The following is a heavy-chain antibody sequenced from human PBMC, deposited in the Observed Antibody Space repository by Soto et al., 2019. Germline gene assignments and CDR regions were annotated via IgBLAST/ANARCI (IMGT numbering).Heavy chain of an antibody. J-gene: IGHJ5*02. CDR2: IRNIANSYTT. Sequence: GGSLRLSCAVSGFTFSDHYMDWVRQAPWKGLEWVGRIRNIANSYTTDYAASVKGRFTISRDDSKNSLYLQMNSLKTEDTAMYYCARRITGTPPADGGSWGQGTLVTVS. D-gene: IGHD1-7*01. V-gene: IGHV3-72*01. CDR1: GFTFSDHY. CDR3: ARRITGTPPADGGS.